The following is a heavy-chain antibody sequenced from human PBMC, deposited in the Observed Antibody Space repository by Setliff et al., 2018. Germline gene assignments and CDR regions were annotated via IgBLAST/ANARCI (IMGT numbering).Heavy chain of an antibody. Sequence: SETLSLTCSVSGGSISSSDHYWGWLRQPPGKGLEWIANIYFNGNTNRKPSLKSRVTISIDTFKNQFSLRLSSVTAADTATYYCARVRVVQGYYEFDSWGQGTLVTVSS. D-gene: IGHD3-16*01. CDR3: ARVRVVQGYYEFDS. CDR2: IYFNGNT. V-gene: IGHV4-39*07. J-gene: IGHJ4*02. CDR1: GGSISSSDHY.